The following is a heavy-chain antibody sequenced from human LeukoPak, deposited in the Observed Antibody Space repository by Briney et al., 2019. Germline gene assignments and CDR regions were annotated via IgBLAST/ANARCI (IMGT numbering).Heavy chain of an antibody. CDR3: ARDKLWENYFDY. J-gene: IGHJ4*02. CDR2: IIPILGIA. Sequence: ASVKVSCKASGGTFSSYAISWVRQAPGQGLEWMGRIIPILGIANYAQKFQGRVTITADKSTSTAYMELSSLRSEDTAVYYCARDKLWENYFDYWGQGTLVTVSS. D-gene: IGHD1-26*01. V-gene: IGHV1-69*04. CDR1: GGTFSSYA.